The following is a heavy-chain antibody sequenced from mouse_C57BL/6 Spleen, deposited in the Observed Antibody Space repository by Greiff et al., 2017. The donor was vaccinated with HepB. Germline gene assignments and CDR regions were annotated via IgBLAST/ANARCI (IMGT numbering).Heavy chain of an antibody. J-gene: IGHJ4*01. CDR3: ARHDSNYVWAMDY. CDR2: ISNGGGST. D-gene: IGHD2-5*01. V-gene: IGHV5-12*01. CDR1: GFTFSDYY. Sequence: EVHLVESGGGLVQPGGSLKLSCAASGFTFSDYYMYWVRQTPEKRLEWVAYISNGGGSTYYPDTVKGRFTISRDNAKNTLYLQMSRLKSEDTAMYYCARHDSNYVWAMDYWGQGTSVTVSS.